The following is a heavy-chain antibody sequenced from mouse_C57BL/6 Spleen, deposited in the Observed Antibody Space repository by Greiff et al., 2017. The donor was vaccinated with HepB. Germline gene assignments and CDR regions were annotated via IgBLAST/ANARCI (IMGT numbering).Heavy chain of an antibody. CDR1: GYTFTSYW. V-gene: IGHV1-72*01. CDR2: IDPNSGGT. Sequence: QVQLKQPGAELVKPGASVKLSCKASGYTFTSYWMHWVKQRPGRGLEWIGRIDPNSGGTKYNEKFKSKATLTVDKPSSTAYMQLSSLTSEDSAVYYCARSGPYYDYDDWYFDVWGTGTTVTVSS. D-gene: IGHD2-4*01. J-gene: IGHJ1*03. CDR3: ARSGPYYDYDDWYFDV.